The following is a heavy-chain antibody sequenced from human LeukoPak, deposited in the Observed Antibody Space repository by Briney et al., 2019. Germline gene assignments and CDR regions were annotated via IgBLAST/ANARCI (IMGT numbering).Heavy chain of an antibody. D-gene: IGHD3-10*01. CDR3: ARRVFGSGRHDY. CDR2: RYYSGNT. J-gene: IGHJ4*02. CDR1: GGSISSSDYY. Sequence: PSETLSLTCTVSGGSISSSDYYWGWIRQPPGKGLEWIGNRYYSGNTYYNPSLKSRVTISVDTSKNQFSLKVSSVTAADTAVYYCARRVFGSGRHDYWSQGTLVTVSS. V-gene: IGHV4-39*01.